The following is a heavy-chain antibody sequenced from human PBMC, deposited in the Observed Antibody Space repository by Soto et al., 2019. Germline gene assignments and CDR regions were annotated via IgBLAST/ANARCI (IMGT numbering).Heavy chain of an antibody. J-gene: IGHJ4*02. CDR1: GGSISSYY. CDR2: MYYSGGT. V-gene: IGHV4-59*01. D-gene: IGHD6-19*01. Sequence: QVQLQESGPGLVKPSETLSLTCTVSGGSISSYYWSWIRQPPGKGLEWLGYMYYSGGTNYNPAVKCRSTISADTSMTRSCLKRMAVTAADTVVYYCAVLLAVAGEGGYVSYWGQGTLGTVSS. CDR3: AVLLAVAGEGGYVSY.